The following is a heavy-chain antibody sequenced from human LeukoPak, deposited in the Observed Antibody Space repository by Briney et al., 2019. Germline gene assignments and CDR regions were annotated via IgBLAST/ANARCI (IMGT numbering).Heavy chain of an antibody. CDR1: GFTFSSYA. CDR3: ASIFWGYCSSTSCYVDY. D-gene: IGHD2-2*01. Sequence: GGSLRLSCAASGFTFSSYAMHWVRQAPGEGLERVAVISYDGSIKHYTDSVKGRFTISRDNSKNTLNLQMSSLRPEDTAVYYCASIFWGYCSSTSCYVDYWGQGTLVSVSS. J-gene: IGHJ4*02. V-gene: IGHV3-30-3*01. CDR2: ISYDGSIK.